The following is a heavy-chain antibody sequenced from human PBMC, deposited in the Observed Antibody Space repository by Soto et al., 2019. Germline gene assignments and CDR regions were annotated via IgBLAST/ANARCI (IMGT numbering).Heavy chain of an antibody. CDR3: ARGGGNYSGSGSYPDYYYYGMDV. CDR2: ICSGVSR. Sequence: GGSLRLSCAASGFTVSSNYMSCVRQAPGKGLEWVSVICSGVSRYYADSFKGRFTTSRDNSKNTLYLQMNTLRAEDPAVYYCARGGGNYSGSGSYPDYYYYGMDVWGQGTTVTVSS. V-gene: IGHV3-53*01. D-gene: IGHD3-10*01. CDR1: GFTVSSNY. J-gene: IGHJ6*02.